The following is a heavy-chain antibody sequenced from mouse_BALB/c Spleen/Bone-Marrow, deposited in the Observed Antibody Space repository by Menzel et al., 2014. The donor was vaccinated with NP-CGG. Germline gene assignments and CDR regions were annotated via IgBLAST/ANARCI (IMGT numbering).Heavy chain of an antibody. CDR3: ARKYGDY. V-gene: IGHV1-80*01. J-gene: IGHJ2*01. CDR2: IYPGDGET. CDR1: GYPFSSYW. Sequence: QVQLQQPGAELVRPGSSVKISCKASGYPFSSYWMSWVKQRPGQGLEWIGQIYPGDGETNYNGKFKGNATLTADKSSSTAYMQLISLTSEDSAVYFCARKYGDYWGQGTTPTVSS. D-gene: IGHD2-10*02.